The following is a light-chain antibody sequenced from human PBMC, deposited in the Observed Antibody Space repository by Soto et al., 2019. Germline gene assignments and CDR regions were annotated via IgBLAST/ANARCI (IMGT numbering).Light chain of an antibody. J-gene: IGKJ4*01. V-gene: IGKV1-27*01. CDR2: AAS. CDR1: QGISNY. Sequence: DIQMTQSPSSLSASVGARVTITCRASQGISNYLAWYQQKTGKVLKLLIYAASTLQTXXPSRFSRTGSGTDFTLTLSSLQPEDVATYYCQKYNSVPLTFGGGTKVDIK. CDR3: QKYNSVPLT.